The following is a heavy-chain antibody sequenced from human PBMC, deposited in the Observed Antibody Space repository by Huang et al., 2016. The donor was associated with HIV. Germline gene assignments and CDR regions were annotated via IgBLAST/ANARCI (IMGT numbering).Heavy chain of an antibody. V-gene: IGHV3-30*02. CDR1: GFTFSSYG. Sequence: QVQLVESGGGVVQPGGSLGLSCATSGFTFSSYGMHWVRQAPGLGLEWVACIQYDGTKKYYADSVKGRFNISRDNSKNMLHLQMNNLRVEDTAAYFCAKVTLGFDYWGQGTWVTVSS. D-gene: IGHD2-15*01. CDR3: AKVTLGFDY. CDR2: IQYDGTKK. J-gene: IGHJ4*02.